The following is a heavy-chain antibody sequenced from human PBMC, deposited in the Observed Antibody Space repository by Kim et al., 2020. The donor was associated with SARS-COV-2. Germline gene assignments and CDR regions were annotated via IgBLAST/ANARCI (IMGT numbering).Heavy chain of an antibody. CDR1: GGSISSYY. Sequence: SETLSLTCTVSGGSISSYYWSWIRQPPGKGLEWIGYIYYSGSTNYNPSLKSRVTISVDTSKNQFSLKLSSVTAADTAVYYCARGDSSGSYYRGDFDYWGQGTLVTVSS. D-gene: IGHD3-10*01. CDR3: ARGDSSGSYYRGDFDY. V-gene: IGHV4-59*01. CDR2: IYYSGST. J-gene: IGHJ4*02.